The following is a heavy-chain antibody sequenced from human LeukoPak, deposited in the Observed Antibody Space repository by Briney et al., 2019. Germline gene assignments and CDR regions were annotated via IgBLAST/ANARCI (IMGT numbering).Heavy chain of an antibody. CDR2: ISGSGGST. V-gene: IGHV3-23*01. J-gene: IGHJ4*02. CDR3: AKYLIAVAGRYFDY. Sequence: GGSLRLSCAASGFTFSNNAMSWVRQAPGKGLEWVSAISGSGGSTYYADSVRGRFTISRDNSKNTLYLQMNSLRAEDTAVYYCAKYLIAVAGRYFDYWGQGTLVTVSS. CDR1: GFTFSNNA. D-gene: IGHD6-19*01.